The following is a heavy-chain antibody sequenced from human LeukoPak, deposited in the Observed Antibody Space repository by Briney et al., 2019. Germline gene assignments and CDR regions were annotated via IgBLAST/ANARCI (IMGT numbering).Heavy chain of an antibody. CDR3: AREGRVSGYDFDC. Sequence: GGSLRLSCAASGFTFSSYWMHWVRQAPGKGLVWVSRINSDGSSITYADSVKGRFTISRDNAKNTLFLQMNSLRVEDAAVYYCAREGRVSGYDFDCWGQGTLVTVSS. CDR2: INSDGSSI. V-gene: IGHV3-74*03. CDR1: GFTFSSYW. D-gene: IGHD5-12*01. J-gene: IGHJ4*02.